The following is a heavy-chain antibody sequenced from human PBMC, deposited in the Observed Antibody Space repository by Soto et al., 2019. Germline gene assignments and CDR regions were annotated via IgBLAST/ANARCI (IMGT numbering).Heavy chain of an antibody. CDR2: ISWSGDTM. D-gene: IGHD4-4*01. Sequence: QLVESGGGLVQPGRSLRLSCAASGFTFDDYAMHWVRQAPGKGMEWVSGISWSGDTMAYADSVKGRFILSRDKAKNSLYLQMNSLRVEDTALYHCVKVSYSSLTTLGSAFDVWGQGTMVTVS. V-gene: IGHV3-9*01. J-gene: IGHJ3*01. CDR1: GFTFDDYA. CDR3: VKVSYSSLTTLGSAFDV.